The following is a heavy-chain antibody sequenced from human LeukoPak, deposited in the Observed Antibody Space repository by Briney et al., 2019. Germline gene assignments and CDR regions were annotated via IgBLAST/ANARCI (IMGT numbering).Heavy chain of an antibody. D-gene: IGHD5-18*01. V-gene: IGHV3-23*01. CDR3: AKDRKQLLSWGTYYFDY. J-gene: IGHJ4*02. CDR2: ISGSGGST. CDR1: GFTFSRYA. Sequence: GGSLRLSCAASGFTFSRYAMSWVRQAPGKGLEWVSAISGSGGSTYYADSVKGRFTISRDNAKNPLYLQMNSLRAADTAVYYCAKDRKQLLSWGTYYFDYWGQGTLVTVSS.